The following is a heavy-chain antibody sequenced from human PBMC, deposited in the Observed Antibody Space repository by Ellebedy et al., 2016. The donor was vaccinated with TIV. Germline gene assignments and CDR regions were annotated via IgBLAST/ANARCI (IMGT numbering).Heavy chain of an antibody. CDR1: GFTFSNYG. CDR2: ITTSSSYI. V-gene: IGHV3-21*01. CDR3: ARAPPDYGGNFL. J-gene: IGHJ4*02. D-gene: IGHD4-23*01. Sequence: PGGSLRLSCAASGFTFSNYGMNWVRQAPGKGLEWVSSITTSSSYIYYADSVKGRFTISRDTAKNSLYLQMNSLRAEDTAVYYCARAPPDYGGNFLWGQGTLVTVSS.